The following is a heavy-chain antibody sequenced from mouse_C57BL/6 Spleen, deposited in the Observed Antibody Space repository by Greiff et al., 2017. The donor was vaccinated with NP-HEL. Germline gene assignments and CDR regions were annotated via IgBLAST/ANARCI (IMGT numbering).Heavy chain of an antibody. Sequence: EVQLQESGGGLVQPGGSMKLSCVASGFTFSNYWMNWVRQSPEKGLEWVAQIRLKSDNYATHYAKSVKGRFTISRDDSKSSVYLQMNNLRAEDTGIYYCTSGTSDYWGQGTTLTVSS. V-gene: IGHV6-3*01. J-gene: IGHJ2*01. D-gene: IGHD4-1*01. CDR3: TSGTSDY. CDR2: IRLKSDNYAT. CDR1: GFTFSNYW.